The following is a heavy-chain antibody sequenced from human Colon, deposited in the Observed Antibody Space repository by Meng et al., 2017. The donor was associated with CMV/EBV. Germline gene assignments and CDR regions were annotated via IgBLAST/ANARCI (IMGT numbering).Heavy chain of an antibody. D-gene: IGHD1-26*01. CDR1: GFTFSSYE. CDR3: ARDRGLLRWEPLGWFDA. V-gene: IGHV3-48*03. CDR2: ISISGSTI. Sequence: GGSLRLSCAASGFTFSSYEMNWVRQAPGKGLEWVSYISISGSTIYYADSVKGRFTISRDNAKNSLYLQMNSLRAEDTAVYYCARDRGLLRWEPLGWFDAWGQGALVTVPQ. J-gene: IGHJ5*02.